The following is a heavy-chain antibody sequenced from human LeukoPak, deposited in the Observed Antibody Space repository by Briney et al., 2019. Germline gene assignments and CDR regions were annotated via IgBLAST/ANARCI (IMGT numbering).Heavy chain of an antibody. CDR1: GYTLTELS. J-gene: IGHJ6*02. Sequence: ASVKVSCKVSGYTLTELSMHWVRQAPGKGLEWMGGIIPIFGTANYAQKFQGRVTITADESTSTAYMELSSLRSEDTAVYYCASLIAARRYCYYYGMDVWGQGTTVTVSS. CDR3: ASLIAARRYCYYYGMDV. D-gene: IGHD6-6*01. V-gene: IGHV1-69*13. CDR2: IIPIFGTA.